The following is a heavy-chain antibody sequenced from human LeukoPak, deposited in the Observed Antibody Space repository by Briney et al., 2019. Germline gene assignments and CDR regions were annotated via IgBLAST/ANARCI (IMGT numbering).Heavy chain of an antibody. D-gene: IGHD6-13*01. CDR3: ASAAPSSWYSEH. V-gene: IGHV3-21*01. CDR1: GFTFCSYS. J-gene: IGHJ4*02. CDR2: ISSSSSYI. Sequence: PGGSLRLSCAASGFTFCSYSMNWVRQAPGKGLEWVSSISSSSSYIYYADSVKGRFTISRDNAKNSLYLQMNSLRAEDTAVYYCASAAPSSWYSEHWGQGTLVTVSS.